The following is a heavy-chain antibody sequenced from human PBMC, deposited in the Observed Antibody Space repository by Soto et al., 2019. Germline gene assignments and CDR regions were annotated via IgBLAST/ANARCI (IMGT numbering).Heavy chain of an antibody. V-gene: IGHV3-7*01. D-gene: IGHD5-18*01. CDR1: GFTFSDYW. J-gene: IGHJ6*02. Sequence: GGSLRLSCAASGFTFSDYWMTWVRQAPGKGLEWVANIKEDGSQKYHVDSVKGRFIVSRDNSKNTLYLEMNSLRAEDTAVYYCVREVVQLWSPFYYYYGMDVWGQGTTVTVSS. CDR2: IKEDGSQK. CDR3: VREVVQLWSPFYYYYGMDV.